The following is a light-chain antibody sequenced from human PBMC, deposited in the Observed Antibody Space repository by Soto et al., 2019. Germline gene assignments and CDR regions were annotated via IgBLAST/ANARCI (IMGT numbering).Light chain of an antibody. Sequence: DIQMTQSPSSLSASVGERVTITCRASQNIKSFLNWYQQKPGKAPKLLIYATSSVQSGVPARFSGGRSGTDFSLSISRLHPEDFATYYCLQTYSTPGTFGQGTKLAI. CDR2: ATS. CDR3: LQTYSTPGT. J-gene: IGKJ2*02. V-gene: IGKV1-39*01. CDR1: QNIKSF.